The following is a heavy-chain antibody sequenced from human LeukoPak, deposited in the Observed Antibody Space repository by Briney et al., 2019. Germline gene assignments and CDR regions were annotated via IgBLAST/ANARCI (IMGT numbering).Heavy chain of an antibody. CDR3: ASRESSMARSH. J-gene: IGHJ4*02. D-gene: IGHD3-10*01. Sequence: GGSLRLSCAASGFTFSSYSMNWVRQAPGKGLEWVANINEDGSVQDYVDSVRGRFTISRDNAKNSVYLQMNSLRVEDTAVYYCASRESSMARSHWGQGTLVTVSS. V-gene: IGHV3-7*01. CDR1: GFTFSSYS. CDR2: INEDGSVQ.